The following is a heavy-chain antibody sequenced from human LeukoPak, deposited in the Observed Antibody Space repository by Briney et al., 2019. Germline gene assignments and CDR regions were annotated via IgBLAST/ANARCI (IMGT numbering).Heavy chain of an antibody. CDR3: GRDKSGYFDY. Sequence: GGSLRLSCAASGLTFNNARMSWVRQAPGKGLEWVAVIWSDGSNKYYADSVKGRFTISRDNSENTLYLQMNSLRAEDTAVYFCGRDKSGYFDYWGQGTLVTVSS. J-gene: IGHJ4*02. V-gene: IGHV3-33*08. CDR1: GLTFNNAR. CDR2: IWSDGSNK.